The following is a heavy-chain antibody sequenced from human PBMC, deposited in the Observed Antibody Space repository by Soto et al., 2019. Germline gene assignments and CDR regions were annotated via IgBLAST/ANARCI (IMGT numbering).Heavy chain of an antibody. J-gene: IGHJ4*02. V-gene: IGHV4-34*01. CDR1: GGSFSGYY. Sequence: SSETLSLTCAVYGGSFSGYYWSWIRQPPGKGLEWIGEINHSGSTNYNPSLKSRVTISVDTSKNQFSLKLSSVTAADTAVYYCARESITMIVVVNYFDYWGQGTLVTVSS. CDR2: INHSGST. D-gene: IGHD3-22*01. CDR3: ARESITMIVVVNYFDY.